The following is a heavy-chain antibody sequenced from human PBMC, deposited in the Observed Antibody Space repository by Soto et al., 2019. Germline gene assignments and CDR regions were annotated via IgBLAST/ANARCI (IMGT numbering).Heavy chain of an antibody. Sequence: SETLSLTCTVSGGSVSSVGYYWSWIRQHPGKGLEWIGYITYSGNTYYNPSLESRVTMSADTSKNQFSLKLSSVTAADTAVYFCVKRGSWTNGVCSVFDYWGQGTLVTVSS. CDR2: ITYSGNT. CDR3: VKRGSWTNGVCSVFDY. D-gene: IGHD2-8*01. CDR1: GGSVSSVGYY. V-gene: IGHV4-31*03. J-gene: IGHJ4*02.